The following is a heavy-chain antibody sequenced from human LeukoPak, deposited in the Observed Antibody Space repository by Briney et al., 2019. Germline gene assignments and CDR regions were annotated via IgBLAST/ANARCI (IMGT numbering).Heavy chain of an antibody. CDR2: ISYDGSNK. J-gene: IGHJ6*02. V-gene: IGHV3-30*04. Sequence: PGGSLRLSCAASGFTFSSYAMHWVRQAPGKGLEWVAVISYDGSNKYYADSVKGRFTISRDNSKNTLYLQMNSLRAEDTAVYYCARPYYDYVWAYGMDVWGQRTTVTVSS. CDR1: GFTFSSYA. CDR3: ARPYYDYVWAYGMDV. D-gene: IGHD3-16*01.